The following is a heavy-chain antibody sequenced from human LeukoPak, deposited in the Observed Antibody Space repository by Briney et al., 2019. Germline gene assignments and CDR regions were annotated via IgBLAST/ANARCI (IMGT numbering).Heavy chain of an antibody. J-gene: IGHJ4*02. V-gene: IGHV3-20*04. CDR3: ARVGYCSSTSCYRKYYFDY. CDR2: INWNGGST. D-gene: IGHD2-2*01. CDR1: GFTFDDYG. Sequence: GGSLRLSCAASGFTFDDYGMSWVRQAPGKGLEWVSGINWNGGSTGYADSVKGRFTISRDNAKNSLYLQMNSLRAEDTALYYCARVGYCSSTSCYRKYYFDYWGQGTLVTVSS.